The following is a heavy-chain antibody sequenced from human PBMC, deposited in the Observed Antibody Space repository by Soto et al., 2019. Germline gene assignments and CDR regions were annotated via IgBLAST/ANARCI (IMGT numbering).Heavy chain of an antibody. CDR1: GGSISSSSYY. J-gene: IGHJ4*02. V-gene: IGHV4-39*01. Sequence: SETLSLTCTVSGGSISSSSYYWGWIRQPPGKGLEWIGSIYYSGSTYYNPSLKSRVTISVDTSKNQFSLKLSSVTAADTAVYYCARQSSYSSIRYWGKGTLVTVSS. CDR2: IYYSGST. D-gene: IGHD5-18*01. CDR3: ARQSSYSSIRY.